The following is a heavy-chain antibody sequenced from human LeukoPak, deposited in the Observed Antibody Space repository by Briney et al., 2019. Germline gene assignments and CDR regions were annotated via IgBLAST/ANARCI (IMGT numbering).Heavy chain of an antibody. D-gene: IGHD1-26*01. V-gene: IGHV3-74*01. CDR2: INSDGSST. Sequence: GGSLRLSCAASGFTLSSYWMHWVRQAPGKGLVWVSRINSDGSSTSYADSVKGRFTISRDNAKNSLYLQMNSLRAEDTALYYCTRVGATHFDYWGQGTLVTVSS. CDR3: TRVGATHFDY. J-gene: IGHJ4*02. CDR1: GFTLSSYW.